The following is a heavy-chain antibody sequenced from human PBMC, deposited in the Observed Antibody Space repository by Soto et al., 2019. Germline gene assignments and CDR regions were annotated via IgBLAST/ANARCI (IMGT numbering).Heavy chain of an antibody. D-gene: IGHD5-12*01. CDR1: GDSVSSSSYY. Sequence: QVQLQESGPGLVKPSQTLSLTCTVSGDSVSSSSYYWNWIRQHPGKGLEWIGYIHHSGTTYYNPSLKSRITLSVDTSKNQFSLRLSSVTAADTAVYYCASGLGYKAWGQGTLVTVSS. CDR3: ASGLGYKA. CDR2: IHHSGTT. J-gene: IGHJ5*02. V-gene: IGHV4-31*03.